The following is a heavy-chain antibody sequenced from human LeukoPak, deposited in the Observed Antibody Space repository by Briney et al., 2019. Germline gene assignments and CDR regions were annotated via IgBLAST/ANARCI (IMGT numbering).Heavy chain of an antibody. CDR3: ASTIFEVAPYFDY. Sequence: PGGSLRLSCAASGFTFSSYSMNWVRQAPGKGLEWVSYISSSSSTIYYADSVKGRFTISRDNAKNSLYLQMNSLRAEDTAVYYCASTIFEVAPYFDYWGQGTLVTVSS. V-gene: IGHV3-48*01. J-gene: IGHJ4*02. CDR1: GFTFSSYS. CDR2: ISSSSSTI. D-gene: IGHD3-3*01.